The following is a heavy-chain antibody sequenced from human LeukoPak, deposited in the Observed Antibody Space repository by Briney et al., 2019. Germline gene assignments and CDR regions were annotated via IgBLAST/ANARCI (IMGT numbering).Heavy chain of an antibody. D-gene: IGHD6-19*01. Sequence: GGSLRLSCGASGFTFRSYEMNWVRQAPGKGLEWVSYISSSGSAIDYADSVKGRFTISRDNAKNSLYLQMNSLRAEDTAVYYCARTPYSSGWYSSNDYWGQGTVVTVSS. CDR3: ARTPYSSGWYSSNDY. CDR1: GFTFRSYE. J-gene: IGHJ4*02. CDR2: ISSSGSAI. V-gene: IGHV3-48*03.